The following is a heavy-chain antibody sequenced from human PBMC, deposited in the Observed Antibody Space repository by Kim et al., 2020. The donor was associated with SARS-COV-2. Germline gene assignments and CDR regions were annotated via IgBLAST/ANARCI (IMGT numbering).Heavy chain of an antibody. CDR3: AKDLGYYLAHSGDAFDI. CDR1: GFTFSSYG. D-gene: IGHD1-26*01. Sequence: GGSLRLSCAASGFTFSSYGMHWVRQAPGKGLEWVAVIWYDGSNKYYADSVKGRFTISRDNSKNTLYLQMNSLRAEDTAVYYCAKDLGYYLAHSGDAFDIWGQGTMVTVSS. V-gene: IGHV3-33*06. CDR2: IWYDGSNK. J-gene: IGHJ3*02.